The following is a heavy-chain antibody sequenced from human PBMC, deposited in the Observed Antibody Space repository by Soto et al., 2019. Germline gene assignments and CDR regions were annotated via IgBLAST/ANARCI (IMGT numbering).Heavy chain of an antibody. CDR2: ISYDGSNK. Sequence: GGSLRLSCASSVLTFSNYGMHWVRQAPGKGLEWVAVISYDGSNKYYADSVKGRFTISRDNSKNTLYLQMNRLRAEDTAVYYCAKAPNFDWLSHFDYWGQGTLVTVSS. D-gene: IGHD3-9*01. V-gene: IGHV3-30*18. CDR1: VLTFSNYG. J-gene: IGHJ4*02. CDR3: AKAPNFDWLSHFDY.